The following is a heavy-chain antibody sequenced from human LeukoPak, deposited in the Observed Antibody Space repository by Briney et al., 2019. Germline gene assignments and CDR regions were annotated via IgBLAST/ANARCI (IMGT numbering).Heavy chain of an antibody. CDR3: ARYTGVNGYYFDY. CDR1: GGSISSRSCY. J-gene: IGHJ4*02. V-gene: IGHV4-39*02. CDR2: IYHSGST. Sequence: SETLSLTCNVSGGSISSRSCYWSWLRQPPGKGLEWIATIYHSGSTYYNASLKSRVTISVDTSKSHFSLKLSSVTAADTAMYYCARYTGVNGYYFDYWGQGTLVTVSS. D-gene: IGHD2-8*01.